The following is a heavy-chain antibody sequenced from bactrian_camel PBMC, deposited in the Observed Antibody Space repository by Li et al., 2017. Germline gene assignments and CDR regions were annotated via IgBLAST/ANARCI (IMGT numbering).Heavy chain of an antibody. Sequence: HVQLVESGGGSVQAGGSLRLSCAASGVNFDNADMGWYRQTPGNECEVVASISGDGTRHYTDAMKGRFTASLDNVQNTVYLLMSGVKPEETAMYYCAADLTDLRYSDYLANLCSLPGGTLFGYWGQGTQVTVS. CDR1: GVNFDNAD. V-gene: IGHV3S63*01. CDR3: AADLTDLRYSDYLANLCSLPGGTLFGY. J-gene: IGHJ6*01. D-gene: IGHD4*01. CDR2: ISGDGTR.